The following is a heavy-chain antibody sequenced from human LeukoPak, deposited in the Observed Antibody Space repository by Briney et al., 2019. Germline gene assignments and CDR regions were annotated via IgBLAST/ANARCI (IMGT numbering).Heavy chain of an antibody. J-gene: IGHJ4*02. CDR1: GFTFTNCA. CDR2: TSGSGGST. CDR3: AGRVTGYSSGYVY. V-gene: IGHV3-23*01. Sequence: GGSLRLSCAASGFTFTNCAMSWVRRAPGKGLEWVSSTSGSGGSTYYADSVKGRFTISRDNSENIVYLQMNNLRAEDTAVYYCAGRVTGYSSGYVYWGQGTLVTVSS. D-gene: IGHD5-18*01.